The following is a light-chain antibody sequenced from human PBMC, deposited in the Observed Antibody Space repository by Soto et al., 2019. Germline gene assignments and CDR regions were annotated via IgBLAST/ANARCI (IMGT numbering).Light chain of an antibody. CDR1: KSSLGNNY. J-gene: IGLJ2*01. Sequence: QSVLTQPPSVSAAPGQRVTISCSGSKSSLGNNYVSWYQQLPGTAPKLLIYDNNNRASGIPDRFSGSKSGTSATLGITGLQTGDEADYHCGTWDTSLSVVVFGGGTKLTVL. CDR2: DNN. V-gene: IGLV1-51*01. CDR3: GTWDTSLSVVV.